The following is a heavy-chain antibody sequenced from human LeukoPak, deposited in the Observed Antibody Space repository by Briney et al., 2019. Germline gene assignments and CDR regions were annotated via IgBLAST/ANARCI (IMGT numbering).Heavy chain of an antibody. CDR3: ASDGGFEYYFDY. V-gene: IGHV1-69*06. Sequence: SVKVSCKSSGGTFTDYGISWVRHAPGQGLEWMGRTIPIFTTANYAQKFQGRVTITADTSTNTAYMELTSLRSEDTAVYYCASDGGFEYYFDYWGQGTLLTVSS. CDR1: GGTFTDYG. J-gene: IGHJ4*02. CDR2: TIPIFTTA. D-gene: IGHD2/OR15-2a*01.